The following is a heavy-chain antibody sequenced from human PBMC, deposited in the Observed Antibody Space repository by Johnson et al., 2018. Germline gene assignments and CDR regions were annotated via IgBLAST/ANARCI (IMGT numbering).Heavy chain of an antibody. V-gene: IGHV3-30*18. D-gene: IGHD2-21*02. Sequence: QVQLVQSGGGVVQPGRSLRLSCAASGFTFSSYGMHWVRQAPGKGLEWVAVISYDGSNKYYADSVKGRFTISRDKSKNTLYLQMNSLRAEDTAGYYCAKGTHIVVVTAIYYWGQGTLVTVSS. CDR3: AKGTHIVVVTAIYY. CDR2: ISYDGSNK. CDR1: GFTFSSYG. J-gene: IGHJ4*02.